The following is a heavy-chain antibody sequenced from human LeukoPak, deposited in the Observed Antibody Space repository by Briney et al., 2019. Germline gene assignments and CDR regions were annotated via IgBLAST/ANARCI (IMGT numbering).Heavy chain of an antibody. CDR3: AKSGVASSTSSGYDI. CDR2: ISSTSRYI. CDR1: GFTFTNYN. J-gene: IGHJ3*02. Sequence: GGYLRLSCSASGFTFTNYNMGWVRQAPGQGLEWVSSISSTSRYIYNADSLKGRFTISRDKAKDSLYLQINSLRAEDTVVDYCAKSGVASSTSSGYDIWGQGTMVAVSS. V-gene: IGHV3-21*01. D-gene: IGHD2-2*01.